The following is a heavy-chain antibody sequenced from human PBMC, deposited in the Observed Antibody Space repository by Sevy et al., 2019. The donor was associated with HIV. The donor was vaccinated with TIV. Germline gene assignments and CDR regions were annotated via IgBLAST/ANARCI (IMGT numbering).Heavy chain of an antibody. V-gene: IGHV1-18*04. CDR2: ISAYNGNT. J-gene: IGHJ4*02. D-gene: IGHD2-15*01. CDR3: ARAEKKKFVVVVAATDY. Sequence: APVKVSCKASGYTFTSYGISWVRQAPGQGLEWMGWISAYNGNTNYAQKLQGRVTMTTDTSTSTAYMELRSLRSDDTAVYYCARAEKKKFVVVVAATDYWGQGTLVTVSS. CDR1: GYTFTSYG.